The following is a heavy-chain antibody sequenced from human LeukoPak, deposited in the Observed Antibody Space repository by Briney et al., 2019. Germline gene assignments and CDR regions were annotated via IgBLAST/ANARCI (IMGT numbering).Heavy chain of an antibody. CDR3: AIHLRGPYYYYMDV. CDR2: IYYSGST. V-gene: IGHV4-39*07. Sequence: PSETLSLTCTVSGGSISSSYSYWGWIRQPPGKGLEWIGNIYYSGSTYYSPSLTSRVTVSVDTSENQFSLKLSSVTAADTAVYYCAIHLRGPYYYYMDVWGKGTTVTVSS. D-gene: IGHD3-10*01. CDR1: GGSISSSYSY. J-gene: IGHJ6*03.